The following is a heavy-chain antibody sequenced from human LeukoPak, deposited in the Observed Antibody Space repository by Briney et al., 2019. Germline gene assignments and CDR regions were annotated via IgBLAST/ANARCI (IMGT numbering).Heavy chain of an antibody. V-gene: IGHV3-30*03. CDR1: GFTFSSYG. CDR2: ISYDGTNK. CDR3: TTYGSGSSLMRY. J-gene: IGHJ4*02. Sequence: GGSLRLSCAASGFTFSSYGMHWVRQAPGKGLEWVAIISYDGTNKYYADSVKGRFTISRDNPKNTLYLQMNSLKNEDTAVYYCTTYGSGSSLMRYWGQGTLVSVSS. D-gene: IGHD3-10*01.